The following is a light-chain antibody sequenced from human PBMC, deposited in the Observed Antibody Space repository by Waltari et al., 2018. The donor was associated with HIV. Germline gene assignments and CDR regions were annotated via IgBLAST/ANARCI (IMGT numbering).Light chain of an antibody. CDR2: EVR. CDR1: RSRLASAHY. CDR3: SSYRSDTTYV. J-gene: IGLJ1*01. V-gene: IGLV2-14*03. Sequence: LTHPPSASRAPGQPITIPCSESRSRLASAHYVPGHQQTTGQAPKPLIYEVRNRPSGISDRFSGSKSANTASLTISGLQAEDEADYYCSSYRSDTTYVFGTGTRVTVL.